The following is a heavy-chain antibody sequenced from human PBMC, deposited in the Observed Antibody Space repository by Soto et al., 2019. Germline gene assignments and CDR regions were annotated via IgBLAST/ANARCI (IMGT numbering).Heavy chain of an antibody. J-gene: IGHJ4*02. V-gene: IGHV3-49*04. CDR2: IRSKAYGGTT. Sequence: PWGSLRLSCTASGFTFGDYAMSWVRQAPGKGLEWVGFIRSKAYGGTTEYAASVKGRFTISRDDSKSIAYLQMNSLKTEDTAVYYCTRAVEGYYDSSGYYVHFDYWGQGTLVTVS. D-gene: IGHD3-22*01. CDR3: TRAVEGYYDSSGYYVHFDY. CDR1: GFTFGDYA.